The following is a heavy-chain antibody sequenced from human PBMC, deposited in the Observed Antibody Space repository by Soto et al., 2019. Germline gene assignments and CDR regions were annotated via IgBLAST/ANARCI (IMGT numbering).Heavy chain of an antibody. CDR2: MYNSGST. J-gene: IGHJ4*02. CDR1: GGSISSYY. V-gene: IGHV4-4*08. D-gene: IGHD3-10*01. Sequence: QVQLQESGPGLVKPSETLSLTCTVSGGSISSYYWTWIRQPPGKGLEWIGFMYNSGSTHYNPSLKSRATISLDTSKNQFSLNLRCVTAAGTAVYYCASMGYHYGSGSYPLDYWGQGTLVTVSS. CDR3: ASMGYHYGSGSYPLDY.